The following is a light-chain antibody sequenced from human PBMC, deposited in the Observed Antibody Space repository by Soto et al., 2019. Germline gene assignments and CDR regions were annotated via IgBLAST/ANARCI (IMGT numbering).Light chain of an antibody. CDR1: QSFGSW. CDR3: QPYNISPSS. J-gene: IGKJ2*01. V-gene: IGKV1-5*01. CDR2: DIS. Sequence: DIQMTQSPSTLSASVGDTVTITCRASQSFGSWLAWYQQKPGQAPKLLIYDISSFEYGVPSRFSGSGSGTEFTLTISSLQPDDFATSYCQPYNISPSSFGPGTKLEIK.